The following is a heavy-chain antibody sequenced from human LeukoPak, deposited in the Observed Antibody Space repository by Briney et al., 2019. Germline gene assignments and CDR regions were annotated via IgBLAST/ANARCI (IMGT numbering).Heavy chain of an antibody. J-gene: IGHJ5*02. Sequence: PETLSLTCAVSGGSISSTNWWSLVRQPPGKGLGWIGEISHIGSTNYNPSLKSRVTISVDKSKNQFSLKLSSVTAADTAVYYCAGSSCKTYYDILTGYYNGCEFDPWGQGTLVTVSS. V-gene: IGHV4-4*03. CDR2: ISHIGST. CDR1: GGSISSTNW. CDR3: AGSSCKTYYDILTGYYNGCEFDP. D-gene: IGHD3-9*01.